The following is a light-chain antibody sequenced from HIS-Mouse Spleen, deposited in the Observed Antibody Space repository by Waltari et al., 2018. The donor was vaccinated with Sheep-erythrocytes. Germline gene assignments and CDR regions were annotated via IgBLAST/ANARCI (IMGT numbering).Light chain of an antibody. V-gene: IGLV2-23*01. CDR3: CSYAGSSTPWV. Sequence: QSALTQPASVSGSPGQSITISCTGTSSDVGSYNLVSWYQQPPGKAPKLMIYEGSKRPSCVSNRFSGSKSGNTASLTISGLQAEDEADYYCCSYAGSSTPWVFGGGTKLTVL. CDR1: SSDVGSYNL. CDR2: EGS. J-gene: IGLJ3*02.